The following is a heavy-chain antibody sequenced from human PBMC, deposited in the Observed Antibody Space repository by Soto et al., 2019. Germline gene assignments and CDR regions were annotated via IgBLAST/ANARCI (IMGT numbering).Heavy chain of an antibody. V-gene: IGHV1-2*02. D-gene: IGHD1-1*01. CDR1: GYTFTGYY. Sequence: QVQLVQSGAEVKKPGASVKVSCQASGYTFTGYYMHWVRQAPGHGLEWMGWINPNSGGTNYAQKFQGRVTMTRDTSISTAYMELRRLRSDDTAVDYCARGNPRYNWNDVYGMDVWGQGNTVTVSS. CDR2: INPNSGGT. CDR3: ARGNPRYNWNDVYGMDV. J-gene: IGHJ6*02.